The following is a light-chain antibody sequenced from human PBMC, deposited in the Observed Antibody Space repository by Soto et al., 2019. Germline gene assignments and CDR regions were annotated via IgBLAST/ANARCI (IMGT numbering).Light chain of an antibody. J-gene: IGLJ1*01. CDR3: GTWDSSLSVGV. CDR1: SSNIGTNY. V-gene: IGLV1-51*01. CDR2: END. Sequence: QSVLPQPPSVSAAPGQKVTISCSGSSSNIGTNYVSWYQHLPGTAPKLLIYENDKRPSGTPDRFSGSKSGTSATLGITGLQTGDEADFYCGTWDSSLSVGVFGTGTKLTVL.